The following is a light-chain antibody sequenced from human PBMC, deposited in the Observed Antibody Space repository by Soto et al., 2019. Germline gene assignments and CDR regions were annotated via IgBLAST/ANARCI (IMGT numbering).Light chain of an antibody. CDR3: QSYDSSTVV. J-gene: IGLJ2*01. CDR1: SGSIASNY. CDR2: EDN. Sequence: NFMLTQPHSVSESPGKTVTISCTRSSGSIASNYVQWYQQRPGSAPTTVIYEDNQRPSGVPDRFSGSIDSSSNFASLTISGLKTEDEADYYCQSYDSSTVVFGGGTKLTVL. V-gene: IGLV6-57*04.